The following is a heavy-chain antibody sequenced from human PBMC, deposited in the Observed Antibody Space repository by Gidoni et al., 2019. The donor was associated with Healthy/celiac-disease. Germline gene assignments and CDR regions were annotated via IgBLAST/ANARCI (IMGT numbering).Heavy chain of an antibody. D-gene: IGHD4-17*01. CDR1: GFTFSRYE. Sequence: EVPLVESGGGLVQPGGSLRLSCAASGFTFSRYERNWVRQAPGKGLEWVSYISSSGSTIYYADSVKGRFTISRDNAKNSLYLQMNSLRAEDTAVYYCASAAYGDYEDYYGMDVWGQGTTVTVSS. V-gene: IGHV3-48*03. CDR2: ISSSGSTI. CDR3: ASAAYGDYEDYYGMDV. J-gene: IGHJ6*02.